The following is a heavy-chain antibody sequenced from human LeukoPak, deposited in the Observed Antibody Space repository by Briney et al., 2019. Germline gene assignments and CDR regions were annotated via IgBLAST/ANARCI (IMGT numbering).Heavy chain of an antibody. CDR3: GSSGAFDY. J-gene: IGHJ4*02. V-gene: IGHV3-30*03. CDR1: GITFTNAW. Sequence: GGSLRLSCAASGITFTNAWMSWVRQAPGKGLEWVAVISYDGSNKYYADSVKGRFTISRDNSKNTLYLQMNSLRAEDTAVYYCGSSGAFDYWGQGTLVTVSS. CDR2: ISYDGSNK. D-gene: IGHD1-26*01.